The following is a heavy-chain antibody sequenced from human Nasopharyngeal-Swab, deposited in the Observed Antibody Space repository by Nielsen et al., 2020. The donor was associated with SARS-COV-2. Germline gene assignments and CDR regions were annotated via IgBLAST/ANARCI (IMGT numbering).Heavy chain of an antibody. Sequence: SLQIPCAAAGFTFSSYGMHWVRQAPGKGLEGVAVITYDGSNKYYADSVKGRFTISRDNSKNTLYLQMNSLRAEDTAVYYCAKDITGYSSGWFYYYYYMDVWGKGTTVTVSS. CDR1: GFTFSSYG. CDR2: ITYDGSNK. CDR3: AKDITGYSSGWFYYYYYMDV. D-gene: IGHD6-19*01. V-gene: IGHV3-30*18. J-gene: IGHJ6*03.